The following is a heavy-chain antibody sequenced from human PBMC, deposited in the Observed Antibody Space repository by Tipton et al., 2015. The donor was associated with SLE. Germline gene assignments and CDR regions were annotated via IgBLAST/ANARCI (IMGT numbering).Heavy chain of an antibody. V-gene: IGHV4-59*11. J-gene: IGHJ5*02. CDR2: VHSSGRT. Sequence: GLVKPSETLSLTCTVSGGSISGHQWNWIRQPPGKEPEWMGYVHSSGRTNYSPSLKSRVIISIDKSQNQFSLNLISVTTADAAVYYCAKGGITVAGWFDPWGQGALVTVSS. CDR3: AKGGITVAGWFDP. CDR1: GGSISGHQ. D-gene: IGHD6-19*01.